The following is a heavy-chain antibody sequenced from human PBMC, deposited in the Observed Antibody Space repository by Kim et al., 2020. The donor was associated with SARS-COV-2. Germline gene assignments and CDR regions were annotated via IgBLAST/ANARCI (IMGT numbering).Heavy chain of an antibody. V-gene: IGHV1-69*13. Sequence: SVKVSCKASGGTFSSYAISWVRQAPGQGLEWMGGIIPIFGTANYAQKFQGRVTITADESTSTAYMELSSLRSEDTAVYYCARPYYGSGSYTPYYYYGMDVWGQGTTVTVSS. D-gene: IGHD3-10*01. J-gene: IGHJ6*02. CDR3: ARPYYGSGSYTPYYYYGMDV. CDR2: IIPIFGTA. CDR1: GGTFSSYA.